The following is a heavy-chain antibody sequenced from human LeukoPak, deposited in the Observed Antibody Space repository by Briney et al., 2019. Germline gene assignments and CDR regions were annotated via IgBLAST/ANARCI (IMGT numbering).Heavy chain of an antibody. Sequence: QPGGSLRLSCAASGFTFSSYWMHWVRQAPGKGLVWVSRINSDGSSTSYAGSVKGRFTISRDNAKNTLYLQMNSLRAEDTAVYYCARGSYYDFWSGYDAFDIWGQGTMVTVSS. J-gene: IGHJ3*02. D-gene: IGHD3-3*01. V-gene: IGHV3-74*01. CDR1: GFTFSSYW. CDR2: INSDGSST. CDR3: ARGSYYDFWSGYDAFDI.